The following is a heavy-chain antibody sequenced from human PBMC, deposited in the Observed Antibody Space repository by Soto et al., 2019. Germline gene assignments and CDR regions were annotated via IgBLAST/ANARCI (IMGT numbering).Heavy chain of an antibody. V-gene: IGHV3-33*06. CDR3: AKDPMHDYVSGTYGSDY. Sequence: QVQLVESGGGVVQPGRSLRLSCAASGFTFSNYGMHWVRQAPGKGLEWVALIWYDGSNKYYADSVKGRFTISRDNFKNTLYLQMNSQRAEDKAVYYCAKDPMHDYVSGTYGSDYWGQGALVTVSS. J-gene: IGHJ4*02. CDR1: GFTFSNYG. CDR2: IWYDGSNK. D-gene: IGHD3-10*01.